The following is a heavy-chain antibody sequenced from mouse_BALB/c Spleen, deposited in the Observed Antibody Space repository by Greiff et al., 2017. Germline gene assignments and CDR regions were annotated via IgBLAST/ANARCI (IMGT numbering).Heavy chain of an antibody. CDR2: ISSGGSYT. J-gene: IGHJ3*01. V-gene: IGHV5-9-3*01. Sequence: EVQRVESGGGLVKPGGSLKLSCAASGFTFSSYAMSWVRQTPEKRLEWVATISSGGSYTYYPDSVTGRFTISRDNAKNTLYLQMSSLRSEDTAMYYCARDYDAWFAYWGQGTLVTVSA. CDR3: ARDYDAWFAY. CDR1: GFTFSSYA. D-gene: IGHD2-4*01.